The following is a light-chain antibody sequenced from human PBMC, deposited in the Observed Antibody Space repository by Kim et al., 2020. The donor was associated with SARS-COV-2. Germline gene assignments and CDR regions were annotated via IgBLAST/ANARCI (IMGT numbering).Light chain of an antibody. V-gene: IGKV1-16*02. CDR1: QDIKNN. CDR3: QQYQSYPVT. J-gene: IGKJ5*01. CDR2: AAS. Sequence: ATVGDRVTMTCRASQDIKNNLVWFKQKPGKAPRSLIYAASSLQSGGPSKFSGSGSGTDFTLTISSLQPEDFATYYCQQYQSYPVTFGQGTRLEIK.